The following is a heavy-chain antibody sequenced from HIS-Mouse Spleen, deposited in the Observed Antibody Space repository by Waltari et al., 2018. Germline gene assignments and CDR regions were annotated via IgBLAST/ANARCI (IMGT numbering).Heavy chain of an antibody. J-gene: IGHJ4*02. CDR3: ARASVVGSGHFDY. CDR2: ISYDGSNK. CDR1: GFTFSTYA. V-gene: IGHV3-30-3*01. Sequence: QVQLVESGGGVVQPGRSLSLPCAASGFTFSTYAMPWVRPAPGKGLEWVAVISYDGSNKYYADSVKGRFTISRDNSKNTLYLQMNSLRAEDTAVYYCARASVVGSGHFDYWGQGTLVTVSS. D-gene: IGHD6-19*01.